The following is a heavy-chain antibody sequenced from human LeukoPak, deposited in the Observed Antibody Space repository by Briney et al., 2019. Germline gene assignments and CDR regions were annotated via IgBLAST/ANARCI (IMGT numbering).Heavy chain of an antibody. Sequence: GGSLRLSCAASGFTFSSYWMSWVRQAPGKGLEWVANIKQDGSEEYYVDSVKGRFTISRDDAKNSLYLQMNSPRAEDTAVYYCARILLRFDYWGQGTLVTVSS. D-gene: IGHD2-15*01. CDR2: IKQDGSEE. CDR1: GFTFSSYW. J-gene: IGHJ4*02. V-gene: IGHV3-7*01. CDR3: ARILLRFDY.